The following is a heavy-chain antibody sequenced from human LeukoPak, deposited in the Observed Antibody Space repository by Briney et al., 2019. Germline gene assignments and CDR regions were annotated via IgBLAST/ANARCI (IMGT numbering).Heavy chain of an antibody. CDR1: GFTFSDYY. CDR3: ARSYGWLPGGM. CDR2: ISSTSSYT. Sequence: GGSLRLPCAASGFTFSDYYMSWIRQAPGKGLEWVSYISSTSSYTNYADSVKGRFTISRDNAKNSLHLQMNSLRAEDTAVYYCARSYGWLPGGMWGQGTLVTVSS. V-gene: IGHV3-11*03. J-gene: IGHJ4*02. D-gene: IGHD5-12*01.